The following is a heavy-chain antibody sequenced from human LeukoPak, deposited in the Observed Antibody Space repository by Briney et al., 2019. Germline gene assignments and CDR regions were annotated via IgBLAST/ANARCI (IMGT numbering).Heavy chain of an antibody. CDR1: GGSISSYY. V-gene: IGHV4-59*01. CDR2: IYYSGST. CDR3: ARDKYGDHPDY. D-gene: IGHD4-17*01. J-gene: IGHJ4*02. Sequence: SETLSLTCTVSGGSISSYYWSWIRQPPGKGPEWIGYIYYSGSTNYNPSLKSRVTISVDTSKNQFSLKLSSVTAADTAVYYCARDKYGDHPDYWGQGTLVTVSS.